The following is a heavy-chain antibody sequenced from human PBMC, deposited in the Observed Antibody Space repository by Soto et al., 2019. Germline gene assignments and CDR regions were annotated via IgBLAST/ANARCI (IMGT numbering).Heavy chain of an antibody. J-gene: IGHJ4*02. CDR2: ISGSGGST. V-gene: IGHV3-23*01. CDR3: AKVSSGGDY. CDR1: GLIFSNYV. D-gene: IGHD6-19*01. Sequence: EVQLLESGGGLVQPGGSLRLSCAASGLIFSNYVMSWVRQAPGKGLEWVSGISGSGGSTYYADSVKGRLTISRDNSENTLYLQMNSLRVDDTAVYFCAKVSSGGDYWGQGTLVTVSS.